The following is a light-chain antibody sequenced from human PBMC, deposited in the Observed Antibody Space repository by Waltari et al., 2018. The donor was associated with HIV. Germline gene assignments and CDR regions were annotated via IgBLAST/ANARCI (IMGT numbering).Light chain of an antibody. J-gene: IGLJ1*01. CDR1: NSDLGAYNY. V-gene: IGLV2-14*01. CDR3: SSYTGTSTLYV. Sequence: QSALTQPASVSGSPGQSITISCTGTNSDLGAYNYVSWYQQHPGKAPKLLIYAVSMRPSGVSNRFSGSKSGTTASLTISGLQAEDEADYYCSSYTGTSTLYVFGPGTKVTVL. CDR2: AVS.